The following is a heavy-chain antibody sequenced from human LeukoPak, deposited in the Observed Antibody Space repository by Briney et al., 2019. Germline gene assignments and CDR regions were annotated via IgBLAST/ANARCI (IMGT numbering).Heavy chain of an antibody. CDR1: GGTFSSYA. CDR3: AREAHTVRNYYDSSGYYPLRY. D-gene: IGHD3-22*01. Sequence: SVKVSCKASGGTFSSYAISWVRQAPGQGLEWMGGIIPIFGTANYAQKFQGRVTITTDESTSTAYMELRSLRSEDTAVYYCAREAHTVRNYYDSSGYYPLRYWGQGTLVTVSS. J-gene: IGHJ4*02. V-gene: IGHV1-69*05. CDR2: IIPIFGTA.